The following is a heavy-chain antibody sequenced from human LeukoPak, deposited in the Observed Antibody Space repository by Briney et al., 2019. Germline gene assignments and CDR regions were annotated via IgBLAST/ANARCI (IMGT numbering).Heavy chain of an antibody. V-gene: IGHV3-30-3*01. CDR2: ISSDGTKK. Sequence: PAGCLRPSCAGAGFTFSTYAMHWVRQAPGKGLEWVAVISSDGTKKYYADSVKGRFTTSRDNCKDMLYLQMNSLRVDDTAVYHCARDPNSGYDMVWYLDLWGRGTLVTVSS. CDR3: ARDPNSGYDMVWYLDL. J-gene: IGHJ2*01. D-gene: IGHD5-12*01. CDR1: GFTFSTYA.